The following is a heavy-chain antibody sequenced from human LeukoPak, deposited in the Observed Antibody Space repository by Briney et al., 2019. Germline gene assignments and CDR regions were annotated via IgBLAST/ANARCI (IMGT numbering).Heavy chain of an antibody. CDR3: ARGQYDILTGLPLPDY. Sequence: SETLSLTCTVTGGSISSSSYYWGWIRQPPGKGLEWIGSIYYSGSTYYNPSLKSRVTISVDTSKNQFSLKLSSVTAADTAVYYCARGQYDILTGLPLPDYWGQGTLVTVSS. D-gene: IGHD3-9*01. V-gene: IGHV4-39*01. CDR2: IYYSGST. CDR1: GGSISSSSYY. J-gene: IGHJ4*02.